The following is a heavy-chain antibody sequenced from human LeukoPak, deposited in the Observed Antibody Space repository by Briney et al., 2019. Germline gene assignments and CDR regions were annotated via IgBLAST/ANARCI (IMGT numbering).Heavy chain of an antibody. CDR1: GFSFSDAW. Sequence: GGSLRLSCGASGFSFSDAWMSWVRQAPGKGLGWIGRIKTKTSGGTTDYIAPVKGRFTISRDDSKNMLYLQMSSLKTEDTAVSYCTTISAIFGVVIPDYWGQGTLVTVSS. CDR3: TTISAIFGVVIPDY. CDR2: IKTKTSGGTT. V-gene: IGHV3-15*01. J-gene: IGHJ4*02. D-gene: IGHD3-3*01.